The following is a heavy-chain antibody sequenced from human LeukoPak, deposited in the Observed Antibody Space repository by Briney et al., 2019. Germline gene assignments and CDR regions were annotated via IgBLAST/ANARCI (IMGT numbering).Heavy chain of an antibody. CDR3: ARDRGFN. V-gene: IGHV3-66*01. Sequence: TGGSLRLSCAASGFTVSSNHMSWVRQAPGKGLEWVSVLYSGGGTYYADSVKGRFTISRDNSKNTLYLQMNSLRVEDTAVYYCARDRGFNWGQGTLVTVYS. J-gene: IGHJ4*02. CDR1: GFTVSSNH. D-gene: IGHD3-10*01. CDR2: LYSGGGT.